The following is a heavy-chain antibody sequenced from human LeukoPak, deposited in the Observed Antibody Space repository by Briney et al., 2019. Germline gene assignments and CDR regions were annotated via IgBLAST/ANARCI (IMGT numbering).Heavy chain of an antibody. CDR2: IYYSGST. Sequence: SETLSLTCSVSGASISTNNYYWSWIRQHPGKGLEWIGYIYYSGSTYYNPSLKSRVTISVDTSKNQFSLKLSSVTAADTAVYYCARRKYFDYWGQGTLVTVSS. CDR3: ARRKYFDY. CDR1: GASISTNNYY. J-gene: IGHJ4*02. V-gene: IGHV4-31*03.